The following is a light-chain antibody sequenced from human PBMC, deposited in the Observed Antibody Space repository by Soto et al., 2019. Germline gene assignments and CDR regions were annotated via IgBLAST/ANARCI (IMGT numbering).Light chain of an antibody. CDR1: QSVSSY. Sequence: EIVLTQSPATLSLSPGERATLSCRASQSVSSYLAWYQQKPGQAPRLLIYDASNRATGIPARFSGSGSGTDFTLTIGSLEPEDFAVYYCQQRSNWPPWPFGQGTKVEIK. V-gene: IGKV3-11*01. J-gene: IGKJ1*01. CDR3: QQRSNWPPWP. CDR2: DAS.